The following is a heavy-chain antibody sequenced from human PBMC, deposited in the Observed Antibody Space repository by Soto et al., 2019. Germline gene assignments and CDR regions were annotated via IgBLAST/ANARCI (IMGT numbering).Heavy chain of an antibody. V-gene: IGHV1-3*01. CDR3: ARERRRDVGFDH. CDR2: INAGNGNT. Sequence: QVQLVQSGAEVKKPGASVKVSCKASGYTFTSYAMHWVRQAPGQRLEWMGWINAGNGNTKYSQKFQGRVTITRDTTASTAYMELSSLGSEDTAVYYCARERRRDVGFDHWGQGTLVTVSS. CDR1: GYTFTSYA. J-gene: IGHJ4*02. D-gene: IGHD1-26*01.